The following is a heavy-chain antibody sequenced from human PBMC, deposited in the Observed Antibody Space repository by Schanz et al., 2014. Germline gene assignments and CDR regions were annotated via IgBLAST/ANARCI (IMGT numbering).Heavy chain of an antibody. CDR2: ISGSGGST. D-gene: IGHD5-12*01. CDR1: GFTFSSYA. Sequence: EVQLLESGGGLVQPGGSLRLSCAASGFTFSSYAMSWVRQAPGKGLEWVSAISGSGGSTYYADSVKGRFTISRDNSKNTVYIQMNSLRAEDTAVYYCARKVVATIGGYYDNWGQGTLVIVSS. J-gene: IGHJ4*02. V-gene: IGHV3-23*01. CDR3: ARKVVATIGGYYDN.